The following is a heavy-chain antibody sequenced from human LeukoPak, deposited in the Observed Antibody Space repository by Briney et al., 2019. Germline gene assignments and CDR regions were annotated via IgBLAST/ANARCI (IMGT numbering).Heavy chain of an antibody. CDR1: GFTFDDYA. CDR2: ISWNSGSI. V-gene: IGHV3-9*01. D-gene: IGHD6-19*01. CDR3: AKDSGGWYQGFPFDY. J-gene: IGHJ4*02. Sequence: GGSLRLSCAASGFTFDDYAMHWVRQAPGKGLEWVSGISWNSGSIGYADSVKGRFTISRDNAKNSLYLQMNSLRAEDTALYYCAKDSGGWYQGFPFDYWGQGTLVTVSS.